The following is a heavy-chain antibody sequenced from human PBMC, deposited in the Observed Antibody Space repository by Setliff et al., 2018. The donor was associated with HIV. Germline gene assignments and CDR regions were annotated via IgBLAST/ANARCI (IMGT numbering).Heavy chain of an antibody. D-gene: IGHD1-26*01. CDR3: ARTQGLGLDWGGYSGTYFNFPFDS. Sequence: SETLSLTCAVYGGSFTGYYWSWIRQPPGKGMEWIGEVNHRGSTNYNPSLKSRVTISVDRSKNQFSLKMTSVTAADTAVYYCARTQGLGLDWGGYSGTYFNFPFDSWGQGTLVTVSS. J-gene: IGHJ5*01. V-gene: IGHV4-34*01. CDR2: VNHRGST. CDR1: GGSFTGYY.